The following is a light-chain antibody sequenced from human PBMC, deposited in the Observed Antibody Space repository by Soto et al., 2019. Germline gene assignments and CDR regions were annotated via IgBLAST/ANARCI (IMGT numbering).Light chain of an antibody. CDR2: GAS. Sequence: EIVMTQSPATLSVSPGESATLSCRASQSVSSNLAWYKLKPGQAPRLLIYGASTRATGIPARFSGSGSGTEFTLTSSSMQSEDFALYYCQQYNDWTLTFGQGTKVEIK. CDR1: QSVSSN. J-gene: IGKJ1*01. CDR3: QQYNDWTLT. V-gene: IGKV3-15*01.